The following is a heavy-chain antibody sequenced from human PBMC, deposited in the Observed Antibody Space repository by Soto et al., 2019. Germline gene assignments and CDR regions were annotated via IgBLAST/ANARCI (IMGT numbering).Heavy chain of an antibody. D-gene: IGHD3-10*01. CDR2: ISGYNGQT. Sequence: QVQLVQSGPEVKKPGASVKVSCKASAYTFTTYGISWVRQAPGQGLEWMGWISGYNGQTNYPQKFRGRVTLTTDTSTSTAYMGLRSLRSDDTAMYYCARDNRKELWVEGLNAMDVWGQGTTVTVSS. V-gene: IGHV1-18*04. CDR3: ARDNRKELWVEGLNAMDV. CDR1: AYTFTTYG. J-gene: IGHJ6*02.